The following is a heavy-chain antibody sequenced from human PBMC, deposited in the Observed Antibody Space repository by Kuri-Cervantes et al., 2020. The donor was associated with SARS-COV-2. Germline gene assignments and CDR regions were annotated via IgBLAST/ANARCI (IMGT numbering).Heavy chain of an antibody. CDR1: GGTFSSYA. CDR2: IIPIFGTA. D-gene: IGHD6-13*01. V-gene: IGHV1-69*05. CDR3: TRGTIAAAGSLDY. J-gene: IGHJ4*02. Sequence: SVNVSCKASGGTFSSYAISWVRQAPGQGLEWMGGIIPIFGTANYAQKFQGRVTITTDESTSTAYMELSSLRSEGTAVYYCTRGTIAAAGSLDYWGQGNLVTVSS.